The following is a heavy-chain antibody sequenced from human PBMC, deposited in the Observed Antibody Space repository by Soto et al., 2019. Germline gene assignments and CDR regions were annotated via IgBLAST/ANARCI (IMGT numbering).Heavy chain of an antibody. V-gene: IGHV3-30*18. Sequence: GGSLRLSCAASGFTFSSYGMHWVRQAPGKGLEWVAVISYDGSNKYYADSVKGRFTISRDNSKNTLYLQMNSLRAEDTAVYYCAKLRDIVVVPAAKDVWGQGTTVTVSS. CDR3: AKLRDIVVVPAAKDV. CDR2: ISYDGSNK. J-gene: IGHJ6*02. CDR1: GFTFSSYG. D-gene: IGHD2-2*01.